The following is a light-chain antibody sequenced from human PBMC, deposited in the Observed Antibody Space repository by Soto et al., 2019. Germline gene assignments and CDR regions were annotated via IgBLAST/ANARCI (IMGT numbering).Light chain of an antibody. CDR3: QQYHRYPYS. J-gene: IGKJ2*01. CDR1: QSISNW. Sequence: DIQMSQSPSTLSPSVGDRVTISCRASQSISNWLAWYQQKPGEAPELLIYRASNLQSGAPSRFSGSGSGTEFTLTISSLQTDDFATYYCQQYHRYPYSFGPGTKLEI. V-gene: IGKV1-5*03. CDR2: RAS.